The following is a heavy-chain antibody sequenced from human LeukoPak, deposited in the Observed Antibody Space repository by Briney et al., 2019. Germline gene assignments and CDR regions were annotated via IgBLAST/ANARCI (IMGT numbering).Heavy chain of an antibody. CDR2: MRYDGSYK. J-gene: IGHJ1*01. D-gene: IGHD2-15*01. Sequence: GGSLRLSCAASGFTFSSYGRHWVRQAPGKGLEWVAFMRYDGSYKYYADSVKGRFTISRDNFKNTLYLQMNSLRAEDAAVYYCAKDPPSGYCSGGSCYSYFQHWSQRTLVTVSS. V-gene: IGHV3-30*02. CDR3: AKDPPSGYCSGGSCYSYFQH. CDR1: GFTFSSYG.